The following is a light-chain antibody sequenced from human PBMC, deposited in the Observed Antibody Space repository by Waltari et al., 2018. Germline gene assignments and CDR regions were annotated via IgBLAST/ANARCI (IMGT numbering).Light chain of an antibody. CDR1: SGPSPYA. CDR3: QTWDTDSYVI. Sequence: QLVLTQSPSASASLGASVKLTCTLSSGPSPYAIAWHQPQPEKGPRYLMKLNTDGSHNEGDGIPDRFSGSSSGAERYLTISSLQSEDEADYYCQTWDTDSYVIFGGGTKLTVL. J-gene: IGLJ2*01. CDR2: LNTDGSH. V-gene: IGLV4-69*01.